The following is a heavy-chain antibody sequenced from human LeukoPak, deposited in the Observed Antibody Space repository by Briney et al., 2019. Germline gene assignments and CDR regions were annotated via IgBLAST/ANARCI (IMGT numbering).Heavy chain of an antibody. CDR3: ARGTYYYDSSGLDY. V-gene: IGHV3-66*01. CDR1: GFTVSSDY. Sequence: PGGSLRLSCAASGFTVSSDYMSWVRQAPGKGLEWVSVIYSGDSTYYAGSVKGRFTISRDNSKNTMYLQMNSLRAEDTAVYYCARGTYYYDSSGLDYWGQGTLVTVSS. J-gene: IGHJ4*02. CDR2: IYSGDST. D-gene: IGHD3-22*01.